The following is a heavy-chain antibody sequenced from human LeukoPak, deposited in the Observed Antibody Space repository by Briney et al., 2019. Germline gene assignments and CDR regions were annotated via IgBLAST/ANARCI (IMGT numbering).Heavy chain of an antibody. J-gene: IGHJ4*02. CDR3: ARGLRYFDWLLSN. V-gene: IGHV3-7*01. CDR2: IKQDGSEK. D-gene: IGHD3-9*01. Sequence: GGSLRLSCAASGFTFSSYSMSWVRQAPGKGLEWVANIKQDGSEKYYVDSVKGRFTISRDNAKNSLYLQMNSLRAEYTAVYYCARGLRYFDWLLSNWGQGTLVTVSS. CDR1: GFTFSSYS.